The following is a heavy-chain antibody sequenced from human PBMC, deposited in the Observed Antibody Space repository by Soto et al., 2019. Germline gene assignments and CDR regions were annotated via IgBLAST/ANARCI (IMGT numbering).Heavy chain of an antibody. CDR2: INHSGRV. J-gene: IGHJ5*01. CDR1: GGTLSGHS. CDR3: STRAYDTNGYYRFDP. D-gene: IGHD3-22*01. V-gene: IGHV4-34*08. Sequence: SLTCDGYGGTLSGHSWPWIRQSTGKGLEWIGDINHSGRVNYSPSLKSRVTISLDTSKNQFSLTLSAVTAADTAMYYCSTRAYDTNGYYRFDPWGQGTLVTLSS.